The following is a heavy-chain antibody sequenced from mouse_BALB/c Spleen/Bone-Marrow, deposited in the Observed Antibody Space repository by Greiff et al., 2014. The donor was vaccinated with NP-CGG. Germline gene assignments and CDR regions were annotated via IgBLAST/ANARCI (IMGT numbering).Heavy chain of an antibody. CDR2: IYPSDSYT. CDR1: GYTFTSYW. J-gene: IGHJ4*01. CDR3: TQLYPLDY. V-gene: IGHV1-69*02. D-gene: IGHD2-1*01. Sequence: QVQLQQSGAELVRPGASVKLSCKASGYTFTSYWINWVKQRPGQGLEWIGNIYPSDSYTNYNQKFKDKATLTVDKSSSTAYMQLSSPTSEVSTVYYYTQLYPLDYRGQGPSVTVSS.